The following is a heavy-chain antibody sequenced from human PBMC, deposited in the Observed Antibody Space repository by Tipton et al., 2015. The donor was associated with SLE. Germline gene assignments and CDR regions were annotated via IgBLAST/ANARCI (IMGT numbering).Heavy chain of an antibody. V-gene: IGHV4-4*02. CDR2: IDHSGST. Sequence: TLSLTCAVYGGSISSRNWWSWIRQPPGKGLEWIGEIDHSGSTNYNPSLESRVTISIDKSRNQFSLKLTSVTAADTAVYYCARHNDDYGCFDLWGQGTLITVSS. CDR3: ARHNDDYGCFDL. D-gene: IGHD4-17*01. CDR1: GGSISSRNW. J-gene: IGHJ4*02.